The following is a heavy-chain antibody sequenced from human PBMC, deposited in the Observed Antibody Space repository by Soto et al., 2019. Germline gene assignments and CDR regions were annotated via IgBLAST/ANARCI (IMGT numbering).Heavy chain of an antibody. CDR3: AREFGDNWNYEAY. CDR2: IYYTGRT. J-gene: IGHJ4*02. Sequence: TLSLTCSVSGGSISSDDYYWTWIRQPPGEGPEWIGYIYYTGRTSSTPSLESRVTISIDTSKNQFFLTLSSVTAADSAVYYCAREFGDNWNYEAYWGQGTAVTLSS. CDR1: GGSISSDDYY. D-gene: IGHD1-7*01. V-gene: IGHV4-30-4*01.